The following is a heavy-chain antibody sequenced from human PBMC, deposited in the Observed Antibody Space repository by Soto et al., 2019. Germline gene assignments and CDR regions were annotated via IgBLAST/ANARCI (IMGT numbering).Heavy chain of an antibody. D-gene: IGHD1-26*01. Sequence: GGSLRLSCAASGFTFSDYYMSWIRQAPGKGLEWLSYISSSSSYTNYADSVKGRFTISRDNAKNSLYLQMNSLRAEDSAMYYCAGGTYYFDYCGQGTPVTVSS. V-gene: IGHV3-11*03. J-gene: IGHJ4*02. CDR3: AGGTYYFDY. CDR2: ISSSSSYT. CDR1: GFTFSDYY.